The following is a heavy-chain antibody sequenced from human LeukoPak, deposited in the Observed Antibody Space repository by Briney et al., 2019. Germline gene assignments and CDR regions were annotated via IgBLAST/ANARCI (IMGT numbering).Heavy chain of an antibody. CDR1: GFTFSNYG. V-gene: IGHV3-30*02. CDR3: AKEVFGVVIIGIDY. Sequence: PGGSLRLSCAASGFTFSNYGMHWVRQAPGKGLEWVAFIRFDGSNKYYADSVKGRFTISRDNSKNTLYLQMNSLRAEDTAVYYCAKEVFGVVIIGIDYWGQGTLVTVSS. J-gene: IGHJ4*02. D-gene: IGHD3-3*01. CDR2: IRFDGSNK.